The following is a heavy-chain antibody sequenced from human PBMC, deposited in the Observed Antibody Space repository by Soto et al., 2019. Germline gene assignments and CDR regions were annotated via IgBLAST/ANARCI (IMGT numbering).Heavy chain of an antibody. J-gene: IGHJ4*02. CDR1: GFTFSSYA. V-gene: IGHV3-23*01. D-gene: IGHD3-3*01. CDR3: AKADSRYDFCSGYYNY. CDR2: ISGSGGST. Sequence: EVQLLESGGGLVQPGGSLRLSCAASGFTFSSYAMSWVRQAPGKGLEWVSAISGSGGSTYYADSVKGRFTISRDNTKNTRYLQMNSLRAEDKAVYYCAKADSRYDFCSGYYNYWGQGTLVTVS.